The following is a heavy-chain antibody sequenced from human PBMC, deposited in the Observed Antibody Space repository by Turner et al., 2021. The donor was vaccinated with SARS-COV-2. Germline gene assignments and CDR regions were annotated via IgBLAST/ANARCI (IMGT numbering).Heavy chain of an antibody. CDR3: ASQEALVPSYYYYYYGMDV. CDR1: GGSISSSSYY. D-gene: IGHD3-10*01. J-gene: IGHJ6*02. CDR2: IYYSGST. V-gene: IGHV4-39*01. Sequence: QLQLQESGPGLVKPSETLSLTCPVSGGSISSSSYYWGWIRQPPGKGLEWMGSIYYSGSTYYNPSLKSRVTISVDTSKNQFSLKLSSVTAADTAVYYCASQEALVPSYYYYYYGMDVWGQGTTVTVSS.